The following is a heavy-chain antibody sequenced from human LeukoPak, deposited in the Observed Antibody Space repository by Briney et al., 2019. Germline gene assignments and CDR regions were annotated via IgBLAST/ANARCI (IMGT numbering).Heavy chain of an antibody. Sequence: GGSLRLSCAVSGLRVSDYYMSWVRQAPGKGLEWVGLIRDSGEAFYADFARGRFAISRDESENTLYLQMNSLRVEDTAVYFCARDRAANQDWVEFDPWGQGTLVTVSS. D-gene: IGHD3/OR15-3a*01. J-gene: IGHJ5*02. CDR3: ARDRAANQDWVEFDP. CDR2: IRDSGEA. V-gene: IGHV3-66*03. CDR1: GLRVSDYY.